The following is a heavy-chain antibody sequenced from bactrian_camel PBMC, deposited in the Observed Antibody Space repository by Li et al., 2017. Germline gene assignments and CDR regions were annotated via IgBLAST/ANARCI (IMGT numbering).Heavy chain of an antibody. J-gene: IGHJ4*01. V-gene: IGHV3S53*01. CDR1: GYIASRYC. Sequence: HVQLVESGGGSVQAGGSLTLSCVVSGYIASRYCMGWFRQAPGEERAEVATIDGDGRTTYAPSVKGRFTISKDNGSNKMYLQMNNLRIEDTAMYYCVGDLDMSWVSPGRVADCGRYDLRDWPTWARGPRSPSP. D-gene: IGHD1*01. CDR2: IDGDGRT.